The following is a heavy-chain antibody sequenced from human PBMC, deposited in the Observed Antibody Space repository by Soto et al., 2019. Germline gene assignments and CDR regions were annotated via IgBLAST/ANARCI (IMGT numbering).Heavy chain of an antibody. Sequence: ASAKVSCKASGYAFSFGFSWVRQAPGQGLEWMGWISASDGSTNSASKFRGRISMTTDTSTHTAYLDLLSLTSDDTAMYFCATYYFGSGSYYSFDNWGQGTRVTVSS. J-gene: IGHJ4*02. CDR3: ATYYFGSGSYYSFDN. D-gene: IGHD3-10*01. CDR2: ISASDGST. V-gene: IGHV1-18*01. CDR1: GYAFSFG.